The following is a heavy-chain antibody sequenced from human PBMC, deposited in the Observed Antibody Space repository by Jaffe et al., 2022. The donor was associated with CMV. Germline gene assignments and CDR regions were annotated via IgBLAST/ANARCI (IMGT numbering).Heavy chain of an antibody. CDR1: GFTFSNTW. CDR3: TAQGGSGDLRY. V-gene: IGHV3-15*05. D-gene: IGHD1-26*01. Sequence: EVHLVESGGGLVEPGGSLTLSCAASGFTFSNTWMNWVRQAPGKGLEWVALVKRKIDGGTTDPAAPVKGRFTFSRDDSKNTMYLQMDSLRSEDTGIYYCTAQGGSGDLRYWGQGALVTVSP. J-gene: IGHJ4*02. CDR2: VKRKIDGGTT.